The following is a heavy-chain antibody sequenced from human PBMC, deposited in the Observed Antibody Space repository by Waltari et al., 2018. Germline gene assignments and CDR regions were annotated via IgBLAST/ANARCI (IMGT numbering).Heavy chain of an antibody. V-gene: IGHV4-59*11. J-gene: IGHJ5*02. CDR1: GCSISSHY. CDR2: IYYSGST. Sequence: QLQLQESGPVLVTPSATLSLTCTFSGCSISSHYWSWIRHPPGKGLEWTGYIYYSGSTNYKPSLKSRVTISVDTSKNQFALKLSSVTAADTAVYYCARGTIWTGYHWFDPWGQGT. CDR3: ARGTIWTGYHWFDP. D-gene: IGHD3-9*01.